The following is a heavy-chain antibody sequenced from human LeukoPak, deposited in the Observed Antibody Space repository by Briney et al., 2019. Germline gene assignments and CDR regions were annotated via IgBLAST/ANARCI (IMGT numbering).Heavy chain of an antibody. CDR1: GGSISSYW. J-gene: IGHJ4*02. D-gene: IGHD6-13*01. CDR3: ARGYSSSWNYFDY. Sequence: SETLSLTCTVSGGSISSYWWSWLRQPPGKGLEWIGYVFDSGSTNYNPSLKSRVTISVDTSKKQFSLKLSSVTAADTAVYYCARGYSSSWNYFDYWGQGTLVTVSS. V-gene: IGHV4-59*01. CDR2: VFDSGST.